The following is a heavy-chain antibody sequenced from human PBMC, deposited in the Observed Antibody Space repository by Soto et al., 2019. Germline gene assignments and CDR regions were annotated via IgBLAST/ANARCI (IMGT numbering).Heavy chain of an antibody. Sequence: PSETLSLTCTVSGGSISSYYWSWIRQPPGKGLEWIGYIYYSGSTNYNPSLKSRVTISVDTSKNQFSLKLSSVTAADTAVYYCARDVSGIAAAGFDYWGQGTLVTVSS. CDR1: GGSISSYY. CDR3: ARDVSGIAAAGFDY. D-gene: IGHD6-13*01. J-gene: IGHJ4*02. V-gene: IGHV4-59*01. CDR2: IYYSGST.